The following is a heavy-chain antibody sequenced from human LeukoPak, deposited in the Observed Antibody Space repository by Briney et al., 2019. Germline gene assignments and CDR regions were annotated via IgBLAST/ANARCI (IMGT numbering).Heavy chain of an antibody. CDR2: ISGSGGSI. J-gene: IGHJ3*02. CDR3: AKVFSFWIGLAAFDI. D-gene: IGHD3-3*01. CDR1: GFIFSTYS. Sequence: PGGSLRLSCAASGFIFSTYSISWVRQAPGKGLEWVSAISGSGGSIHYADSVKGRFTISRDNSKNTLYLQMSSLRAEDTATYYCAKVFSFWIGLAAFDIWGQGTMVTVSS. V-gene: IGHV3-23*01.